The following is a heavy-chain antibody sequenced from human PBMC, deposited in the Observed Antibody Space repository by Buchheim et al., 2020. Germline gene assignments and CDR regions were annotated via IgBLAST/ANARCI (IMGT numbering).Heavy chain of an antibody. D-gene: IGHD2-15*01. CDR3: AKRVCSGGSCYSPVSVDY. CDR1: GFTFSSYA. V-gene: IGHV3-23*01. J-gene: IGHJ4*02. Sequence: EVQLLESGGGLVQPGGSLRLSCAASGFTFSSYAMSWVRQAPGKGLEWVSAISGSGGSTYYADSVKGRFTIPRDNSKNTLYLQMNSLRAEDTAVYYCAKRVCSGGSCYSPVSVDYWGQGTL. CDR2: ISGSGGST.